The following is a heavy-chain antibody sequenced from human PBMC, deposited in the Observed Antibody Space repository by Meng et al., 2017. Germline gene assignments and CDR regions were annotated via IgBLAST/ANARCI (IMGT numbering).Heavy chain of an antibody. Sequence: QVHPVHSGAEVKNTGAQLKVSCKASGYPFTSYYMHWVRKAPGQGLEWMGRINPSGGSTSYAQKCQGRVTMTRDTSTSTVYMELSSLRSEDTAVYYCARGYYYDSSGYYYVYWGQGTPVTVSS. D-gene: IGHD3-22*01. CDR2: INPSGGST. CDR3: ARGYYYDSSGYYYVY. J-gene: IGHJ4*02. CDR1: GYPFTSYY. V-gene: IGHV1-46*01.